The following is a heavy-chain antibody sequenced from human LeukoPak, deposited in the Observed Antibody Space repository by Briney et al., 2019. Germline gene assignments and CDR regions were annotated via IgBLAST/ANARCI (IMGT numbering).Heavy chain of an antibody. D-gene: IGHD3-10*01. V-gene: IGHV4-30-2*01. Sequence: PSETLSLTCSVSGVSISSGGYYWSWIRQPPGKGLEWIGYIYHSGSTYYHPSLKSRVTISLDRSKNQFSLKLSSVTAADTAVYYCARTGGLGLTSGSFDYWGQGTLVTVSS. CDR3: ARTGGLGLTSGSFDY. CDR1: GVSISSGGYY. J-gene: IGHJ4*02. CDR2: IYHSGST.